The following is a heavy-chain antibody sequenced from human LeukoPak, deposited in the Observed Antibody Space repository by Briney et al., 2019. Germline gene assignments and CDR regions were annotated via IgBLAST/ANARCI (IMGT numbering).Heavy chain of an antibody. D-gene: IGHD3-9*01. V-gene: IGHV1-46*01. CDR2: INPSGGST. J-gene: IGHJ1*01. CDR3: ARDDILTGYYSGQTRKQSPGSIRGEYFQH. Sequence: ASVTVSCKASGYTFTSYYMHWVRQAPGQGLEWMGIINPSGGSTSYAQKFQGRVTMTRDTSTSTVYMELSSLRSEDTAVYYCARDDILTGYYSGQTRKQSPGSIRGEYFQHWGQGTLVTVSS. CDR1: GYTFTSYY.